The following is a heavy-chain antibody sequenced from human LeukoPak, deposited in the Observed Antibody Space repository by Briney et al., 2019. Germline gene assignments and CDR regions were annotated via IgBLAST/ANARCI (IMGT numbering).Heavy chain of an antibody. J-gene: IGHJ6*02. CDR2: IGEDGSTT. CDR3: AKGFSILTWKNYFYYHGFDV. Sequence: GGSLRLSCSASGIAFENYAMIWVRQAPGKGLHWVSLIGEDGSTTWYADSAKGRFTISRDNGKNSLYLHMNSLRPEATALYYCAKGFSILTWKNYFYYHGFDVWGQGTPVTVSS. D-gene: IGHD3-9*01. CDR1: GIAFENYA. V-gene: IGHV3-43*02.